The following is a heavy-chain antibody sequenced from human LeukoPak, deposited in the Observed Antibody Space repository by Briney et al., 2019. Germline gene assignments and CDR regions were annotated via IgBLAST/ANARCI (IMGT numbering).Heavy chain of an antibody. CDR2: ISWNSGSI. J-gene: IGHJ3*02. V-gene: IGHV3-9*01. Sequence: PGRSLRLSCAASGFTFDDYAMHWVRQAPGKGLEWVSGISWNSGSIGYADSVKGRFTISRDNAKNSLYLQMNSLRAEDTALYYCAKGGASDIWGQGTMVTVSS. CDR1: GFTFDDYA. CDR3: AKGGASDI.